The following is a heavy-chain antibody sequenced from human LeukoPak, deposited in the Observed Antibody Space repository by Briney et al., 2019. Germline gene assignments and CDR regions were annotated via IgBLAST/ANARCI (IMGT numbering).Heavy chain of an antibody. D-gene: IGHD3-9*01. CDR3: ARDDYDILTGYYRSSDY. Sequence: ASVKVSCKASGYTFTGYYMHWVRQAPGQGLEWMGWINPNSGGTNYAQKFQGRVTMTRDTSISTAYMELSRLRSDDTAVYYCARDDYDILTGYYRSSDYWGQGTLVTVSS. CDR2: INPNSGGT. CDR1: GYTFTGYY. V-gene: IGHV1-2*02. J-gene: IGHJ4*02.